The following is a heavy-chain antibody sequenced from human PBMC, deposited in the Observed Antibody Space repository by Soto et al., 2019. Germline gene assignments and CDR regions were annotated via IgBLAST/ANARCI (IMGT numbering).Heavy chain of an antibody. D-gene: IGHD6-19*01. V-gene: IGHV4-34*01. J-gene: IGHJ4*02. CDR1: GGSFSGYY. CDR3: ARGGRQQSIAVAGFGY. Sequence: PSETLSLTCAVYGGSFSGYYWSWIRQPPGKGLEWIGEINHSGSTNYNPSLKSRVTISVDTSKNQFSLKLSSVTAADTAVYYCARGGRQQSIAVAGFGYWGQGTLVTVSS. CDR2: INHSGST.